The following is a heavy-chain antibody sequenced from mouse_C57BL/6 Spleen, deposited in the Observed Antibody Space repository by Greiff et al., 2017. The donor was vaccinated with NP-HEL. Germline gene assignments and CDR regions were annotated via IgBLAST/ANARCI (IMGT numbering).Heavy chain of an antibody. CDR1: GYTFTSYW. CDR3: ARPSNYAAWVAD. V-gene: IGHV1-69*01. CDR2: IDPSDSYT. D-gene: IGHD2-5*01. Sequence: QVQLQQPGAELVMPGASVKLSCKASGYTFTSYWMHWVKQRPGQGLEWIGEIDPSDSYTNYNQKFKGKSTLTVDNSSSTASMQLSSLTSEDSAVYYCARPSNYAAWVADGGEGTLVTVSA. J-gene: IGHJ3*01.